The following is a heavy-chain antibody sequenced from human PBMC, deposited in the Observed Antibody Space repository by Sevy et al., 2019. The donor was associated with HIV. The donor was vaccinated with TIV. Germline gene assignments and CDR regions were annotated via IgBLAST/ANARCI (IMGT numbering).Heavy chain of an antibody. CDR1: GFTVSSNC. Sequence: GGSLRLSCAASGFTVSSNCMSWVRQAPGKGLEWVSVIYCGGSTYYADSVKGRFTISRDNSKNTLYLQMNSLRAEDTAVYYCAREGYYDSSSSWGQGTLVTVSS. D-gene: IGHD3-22*01. J-gene: IGHJ5*02. CDR3: AREGYYDSSSS. CDR2: IYCGGST. V-gene: IGHV3-53*01.